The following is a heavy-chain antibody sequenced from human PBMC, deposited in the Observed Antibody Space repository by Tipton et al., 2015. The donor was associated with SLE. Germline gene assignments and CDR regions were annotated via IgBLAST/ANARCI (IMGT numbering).Heavy chain of an antibody. CDR2: IYYSGTP. Sequence: TLSLTCTVSGGSVSSGGFYWSWIRHHPGKGLAWIGYIYYSGTPHYNPSLKRRVAMSLDTSKNQFSLKLNSVTAADTAVYYCATSKSESGFRFDPWGQGTLVTVSS. J-gene: IGHJ5*02. D-gene: IGHD3-3*01. CDR3: ATSKSESGFRFDP. V-gene: IGHV4-31*03. CDR1: GGSVSSGGFY.